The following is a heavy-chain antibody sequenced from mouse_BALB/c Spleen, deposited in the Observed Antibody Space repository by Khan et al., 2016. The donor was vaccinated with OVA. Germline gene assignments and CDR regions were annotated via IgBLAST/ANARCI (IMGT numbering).Heavy chain of an antibody. CDR3: GRVGYNGTMDF. CDR1: GFTFTNYG. V-gene: IGHV9-3-1*01. J-gene: IGHJ4*01. CDR2: INTYTGEP. Sequence: QIQLVQSGPELKKPGETVQISCKASGFTFTNYGMNWVRQAPGKGLKWMGWINTYTGEPTFTDDFKGRFAFSLETSASTAYLQINSLKNEDTATYCCGRVGYNGTMDFWGQGTSVTVSS. D-gene: IGHD2-14*01.